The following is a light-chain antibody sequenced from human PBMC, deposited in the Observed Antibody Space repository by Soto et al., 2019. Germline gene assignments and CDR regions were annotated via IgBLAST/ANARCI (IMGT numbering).Light chain of an antibody. CDR1: SSDVGGYNY. V-gene: IGLV2-8*01. CDR3: SSYAGSSNV. Sequence: QSALTQPPSASESPGQSVAISCTGTSSDVGGYNYVSWYQQHPGKAPNLMIYEVNKRPSGVPDRFSVSKSGNTASLTVSGLQAEDEADYYCSSYAGSSNVFGTGTKVTVL. J-gene: IGLJ1*01. CDR2: EVN.